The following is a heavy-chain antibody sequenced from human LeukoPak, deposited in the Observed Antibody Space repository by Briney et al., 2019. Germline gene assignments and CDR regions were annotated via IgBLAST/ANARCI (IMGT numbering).Heavy chain of an antibody. J-gene: IGHJ4*02. CDR1: GFTFSSYA. CDR3: AKEPTVLTRYFDY. CDR2: ISYDGSNK. Sequence: GGSLRLSCAASGFTFSSYAMHWVRQAPGKGLEWVAVISYDGSNKYYADSVKGRFTISRDNSKNTLYLQMNSLRAEDTAVYYCAKEPTVLTRYFDYWGQGTLVTVSS. D-gene: IGHD4/OR15-4a*01. V-gene: IGHV3-30*04.